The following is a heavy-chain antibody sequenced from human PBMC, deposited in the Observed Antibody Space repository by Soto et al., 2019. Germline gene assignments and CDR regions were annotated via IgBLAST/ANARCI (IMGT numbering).Heavy chain of an antibody. J-gene: IGHJ4*02. V-gene: IGHV1-46*01. CDR2: INPSGGST. CDR1: GYTFTRYY. CDR3: ARASSGYYSYFDY. D-gene: IGHD3-22*01. Sequence: QVQLVQSGAEVKKPGASVKVSCKASGYTFTRYYMHWVRQAPGQGLEWMGIINPSGGSTSYAQKFQGRVTMTRDTSTSTVYMDLSSLSSEDTAVYYCARASSGYYSYFDYWGQGTLVTVSS.